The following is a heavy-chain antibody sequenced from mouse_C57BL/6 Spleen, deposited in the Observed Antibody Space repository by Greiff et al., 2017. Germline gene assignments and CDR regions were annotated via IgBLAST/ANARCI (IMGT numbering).Heavy chain of an antibody. CDR2: INPNYGTT. V-gene: IGHV1-39*01. J-gene: IGHJ1*03. CDR1: GYSFTDYN. D-gene: IGHD2-3*01. CDR3: ARIYDGYYWYFDV. Sequence: EVHLVESGPELVKPGASVKISCKASGYSFTDYNMNWVKQSNGKSLEWIGVINPNYGTTSYNQKFNCKATLTVDQSSSTAYMQLNSLTSEDSAVYYCARIYDGYYWYFDVWGTGTTVTVSS.